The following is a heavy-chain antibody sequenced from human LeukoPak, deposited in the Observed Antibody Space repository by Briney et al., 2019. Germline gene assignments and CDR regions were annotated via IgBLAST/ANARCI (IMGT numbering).Heavy chain of an antibody. CDR2: ISGSGDNT. CDR3: STGLFHYDAFDV. V-gene: IGHV3-23*01. J-gene: IGHJ3*01. CDR1: GFIFSSYG. Sequence: PGGSLRLSCAASGFIFSSYGMSWVRQAPGKGLEWVSSISGSGDNTSYADSVKGRFSISRDNSKNTLYLQMNSLRAEDTAVYYCSTGLFHYDAFDVWGQGTMVTVSS.